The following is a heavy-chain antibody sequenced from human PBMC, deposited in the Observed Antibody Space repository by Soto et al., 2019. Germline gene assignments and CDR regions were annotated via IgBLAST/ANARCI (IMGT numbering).Heavy chain of an antibody. CDR3: AIARYNSTWYYGFDY. J-gene: IGHJ4*02. D-gene: IGHD6-13*01. Sequence: QVQLVQSGAEVKKPGASVKVSCKASGYTFTSYDINWVRQATGQGLEWMGWMNPNSVNTGYAQKFQGRVTMTRNTSRSTAYMELSRLRSEDTAVYYCAIARYNSTWYYGFDYWGQGTLFTVSS. V-gene: IGHV1-8*01. CDR1: GYTFTSYD. CDR2: MNPNSVNT.